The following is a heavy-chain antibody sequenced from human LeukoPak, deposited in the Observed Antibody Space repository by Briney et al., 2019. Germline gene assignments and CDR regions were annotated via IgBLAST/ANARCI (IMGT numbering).Heavy chain of an antibody. D-gene: IGHD1-26*01. J-gene: IGHJ4*02. Sequence: PSQTLSLTCTVSGGSISSGSYYWSWIRQPAGKGLEWIGRIYTSGSTNYNPSLKSRVTISVDTSKNQFSLKLSSVTAADTAVYYCARERGSYPRHFDYWGQGTLVTVSS. V-gene: IGHV4-61*02. CDR2: IYTSGST. CDR1: GGSISSGSYY. CDR3: ARERGSYPRHFDY.